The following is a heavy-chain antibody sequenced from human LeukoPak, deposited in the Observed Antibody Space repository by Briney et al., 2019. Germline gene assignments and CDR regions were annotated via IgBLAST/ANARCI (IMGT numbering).Heavy chain of an antibody. CDR3: ARNDYGDSIPGFDY. CDR2: ISSSGSTI. J-gene: IGHJ4*02. D-gene: IGHD4-17*01. Sequence: GGSLRLSCAASGFTFSSYEMNWVRQAPGKGLEWVSYISSSGSTIYYADSVKGRFTISRDNAKNSLYLQMNSLRAEDTAVYYCARNDYGDSIPGFDYWGQGTLVTVSS. CDR1: GFTFSSYE. V-gene: IGHV3-48*03.